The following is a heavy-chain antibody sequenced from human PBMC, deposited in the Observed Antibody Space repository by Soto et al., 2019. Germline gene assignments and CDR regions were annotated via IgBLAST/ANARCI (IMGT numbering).Heavy chain of an antibody. D-gene: IGHD6-13*01. CDR3: AKSYSSSGGSFDY. CDR1: GFTFDDYA. CDR2: INWNSGSI. Sequence: PGGSLRLSCAASGFTFDDYAMHWVRQAPGKGLEWVSGINWNSGSIGYADSVKGRFTISRDNAQNSLYLQMNSLRAEDTALYYCAKSYSSSGGSFDYWGQGTLVTVSS. V-gene: IGHV3-9*01. J-gene: IGHJ4*02.